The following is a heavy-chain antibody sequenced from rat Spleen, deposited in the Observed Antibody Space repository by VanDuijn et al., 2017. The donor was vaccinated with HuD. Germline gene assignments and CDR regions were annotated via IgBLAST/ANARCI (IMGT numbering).Heavy chain of an antibody. J-gene: IGHJ2*01. V-gene: IGHV5-7*01. CDR2: INYDGSST. Sequence: EVQLVESGGGLVQPGRSLTLSCAASGFTFSDYDMAWVRQAPTKGLEWVATINYDGSSTNYRDSVKGRFTISRDNAKSTLYLQMDSLKSEDTATYYCARSVFDYWGQGVMVTVSS. CDR3: ARSVFDY. CDR1: GFTFSDYD.